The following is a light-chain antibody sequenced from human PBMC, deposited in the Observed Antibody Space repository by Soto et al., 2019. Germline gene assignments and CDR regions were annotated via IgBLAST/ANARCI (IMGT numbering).Light chain of an antibody. CDR1: QSVSTF. Sequence: EIVLTQSPATLSLSPGERAILSCRASQSVSTFLAWFQQKPGQPPRLLIYNASNRTTGIPARFSGSGSGTDFTLTISDVQPEDFALYYCHQRQSWPRTFGQGTKVDI. CDR3: HQRQSWPRT. J-gene: IGKJ1*01. V-gene: IGKV3-11*01. CDR2: NAS.